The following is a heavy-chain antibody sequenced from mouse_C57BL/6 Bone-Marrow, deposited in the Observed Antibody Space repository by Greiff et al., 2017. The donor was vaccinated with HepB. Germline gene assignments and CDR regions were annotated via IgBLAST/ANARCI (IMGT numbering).Heavy chain of an antibody. CDR2: IYPGDGDT. V-gene: IGHV1-82*01. D-gene: IGHD2-4*01. Sequence: VQLRQSGPELVKPGASVKISCKASGYAFRSSWMNWVKQRPGKGLEWIGRIYPGDGDTNYNGKFKGKATLTADKSSSTAYMQLRILTSEDSAVYFCAPVYYDYDNWFAYWGQGTLVTVSA. CDR1: GYAFRSSW. CDR3: APVYYDYDNWFAY. J-gene: IGHJ3*01.